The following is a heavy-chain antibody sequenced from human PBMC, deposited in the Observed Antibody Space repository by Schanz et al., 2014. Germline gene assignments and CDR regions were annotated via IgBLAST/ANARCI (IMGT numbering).Heavy chain of an antibody. V-gene: IGHV4-30-4*07. CDR2: IYYSGST. D-gene: IGHD1-26*01. Sequence: QLQLQESGPGLVKPSQTLSLTCAVSGGSISSGGYSWSWIRQPPGKGLEWIGYIYYSGSTYYNPSLKSRVTISVDPSKTQFSLMLGSVTAADTAVYYCARYTGAYFDYWGQGTLVTVSS. J-gene: IGHJ4*02. CDR1: GGSISSGGYS. CDR3: ARYTGAYFDY.